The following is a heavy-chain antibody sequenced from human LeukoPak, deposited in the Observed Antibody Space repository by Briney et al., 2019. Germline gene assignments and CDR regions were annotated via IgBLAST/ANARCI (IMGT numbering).Heavy chain of an antibody. V-gene: IGHV3-21*01. CDR2: ISSRSDYI. D-gene: IGHD2-21*02. J-gene: IGHJ4*02. Sequence: GGSLRLSCAASGFTFDGYTMNWVRQAPGKGLEWVASISSRSDYIYYADSVRGRFTVSRENAKNSLSLQVNTLRAEDTATYYCARAEASVTAFDFWGQGSLVTVSS. CDR1: GFTFDGYT. CDR3: ARAEASVTAFDF.